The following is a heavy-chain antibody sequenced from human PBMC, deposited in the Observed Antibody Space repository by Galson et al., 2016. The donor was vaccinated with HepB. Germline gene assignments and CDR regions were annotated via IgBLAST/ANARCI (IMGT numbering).Heavy chain of an antibody. CDR1: GFTFSDYA. J-gene: IGHJ4*02. D-gene: IGHD4-17*01. Sequence: SLRLSCAASGFTFSDYAMSWVRQAPGKGLEWVSGITGSGGSTYYADSVKGRFTISSDFSKNTLFLQMNSLRAEDTAVYYCAKDGPWGGDYDYYFDNWGQGTLVTVS. V-gene: IGHV3-23*01. CDR2: ITGSGGST. CDR3: AKDGPWGGDYDYYFDN.